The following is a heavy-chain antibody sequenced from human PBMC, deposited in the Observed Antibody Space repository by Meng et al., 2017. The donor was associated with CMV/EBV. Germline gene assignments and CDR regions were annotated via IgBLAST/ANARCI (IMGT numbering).Heavy chain of an antibody. D-gene: IGHD1-1*01. J-gene: IGHJ4*02. CDR3: ARFVKDTSTWYSNYFDH. CDR1: GFTFSDYY. V-gene: IGHV3-11*04. CDR2: ISDSGDAK. Sequence: GGSLRLCCAASGFTFSDYYMSWIRQAPGKGLEWVSYISDSGDAKFYGDSVKGRFTISRDNAKRSIFLQLNSLRADDTAVYYCARFVKDTSTWYSNYFDHWGQGTLVTVSS.